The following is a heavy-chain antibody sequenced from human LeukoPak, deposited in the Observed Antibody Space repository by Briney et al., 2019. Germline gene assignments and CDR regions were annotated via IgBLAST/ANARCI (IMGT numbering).Heavy chain of an antibody. CDR2: INPNSGGT. V-gene: IGHV1-2*02. Sequence: ASVKVSCKASGYTFTGYYMHWVRQAPGRGLEWMGWINPNSGGTNYAQKFQGRVTMTRDTSISTAYMELSRLRSDDTAVYYCASLTGGPHPSEFDYWGQGTLVTVSS. CDR3: ASLTGGPHPSEFDY. D-gene: IGHD2-8*02. J-gene: IGHJ4*02. CDR1: GYTFTGYY.